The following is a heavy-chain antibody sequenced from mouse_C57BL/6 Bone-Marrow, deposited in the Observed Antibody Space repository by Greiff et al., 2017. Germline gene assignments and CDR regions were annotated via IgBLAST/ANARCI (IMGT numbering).Heavy chain of an antibody. D-gene: IGHD6-1*01. J-gene: IGHJ4*01. V-gene: IGHV1-42*01. CDR1: GYSFTGYY. CDR2: INPSTGGT. CDR3: ARRASMDY. Sequence: VQLQQSGPELVKPGASVKISCKASGYSFTGYYMNWVKQSPEKSLEWIGAINPSTGGTTYNQKFKAKATLTVDKSSSTAYMQLKSLTSEDSAVYYCARRASMDYWGQGTSVTVSS.